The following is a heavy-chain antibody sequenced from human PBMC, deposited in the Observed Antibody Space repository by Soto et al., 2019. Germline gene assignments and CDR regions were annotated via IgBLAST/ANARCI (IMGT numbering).Heavy chain of an antibody. V-gene: IGHV5-51*01. D-gene: IGHD2-21*02. CDR2: IYPGDSDT. J-gene: IGHJ4*02. CDR1: GYSFTTHW. CDR3: ARGRQMSGDDRRVVDG. Sequence: EVQLVQSGAEVKKPGESLKIPCNGSGYSFTTHWIGWVRQMPGKGLEWMGIIYPGDSDTKYSPSFQVQVTISADKSISTAHLQWRSLKAPDTALYSCARGRQMSGDDRRVVDGWGPGTRVTVSS.